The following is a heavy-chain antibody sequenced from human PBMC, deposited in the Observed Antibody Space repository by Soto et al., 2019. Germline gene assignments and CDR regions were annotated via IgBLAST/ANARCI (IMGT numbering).Heavy chain of an antibody. J-gene: IGHJ4*02. V-gene: IGHV3-11*01. Sequence: GGSLRLSCAASGFTFSDYYMSWIRQAPGKGLEWVSYISSSGSTIYYADSVKGRFTISRDNAKNSLYLQMNSLRAEDTAVYYCAARIEYSSSSLFDYWGQGTLVTVSS. CDR3: AARIEYSSSSLFDY. D-gene: IGHD6-6*01. CDR2: ISSSGSTI. CDR1: GFTFSDYY.